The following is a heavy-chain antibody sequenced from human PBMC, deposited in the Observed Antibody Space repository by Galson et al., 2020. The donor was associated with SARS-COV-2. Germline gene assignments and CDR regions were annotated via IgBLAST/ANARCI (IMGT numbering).Heavy chain of an antibody. Sequence: ETSETLSLTCTVSGGSISSYYWSWIRQPPGKGLEWIGYIYYSGSTNYNPSLKSRVTISVDTSKNQFSLKLSSVTAADTAVYYCASSSKHGYSSGWYAHYFDYWGQGTLVTVSS. CDR3: ASSSKHGYSSGWYAHYFDY. CDR2: IYYSGST. D-gene: IGHD6-19*01. V-gene: IGHV4-59*01. J-gene: IGHJ4*02. CDR1: GGSISSYY.